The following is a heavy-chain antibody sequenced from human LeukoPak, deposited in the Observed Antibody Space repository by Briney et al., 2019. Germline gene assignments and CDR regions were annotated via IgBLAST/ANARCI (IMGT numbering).Heavy chain of an antibody. Sequence: SETLSLTCTVSGGPIIGYYWSWIRQPPGKGLEWIGYIYYSGSTNYNPSLKSRVTISVDTSKNQFSLKLSSVTAADTAVYYCARGFIGSSWFSGYWGQGTLVTVSS. CDR1: GGPIIGYY. CDR3: ARGFIGSSWFSGY. D-gene: IGHD6-13*01. V-gene: IGHV4-59*12. J-gene: IGHJ4*02. CDR2: IYYSGST.